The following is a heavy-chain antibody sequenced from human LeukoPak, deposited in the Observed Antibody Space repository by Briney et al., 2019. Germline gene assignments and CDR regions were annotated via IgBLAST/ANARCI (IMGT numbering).Heavy chain of an antibody. J-gene: IGHJ4*02. CDR1: GYTFAGYY. V-gene: IGHV1-2*02. CDR3: EAAAAVNY. CDR2: INPNSGGT. D-gene: IGHD6-13*01. Sequence: ASVKVSCKASGYTFAGYYMHWVRQAPGQGLEWMGWINPNSGGTNYAQKFRGRVTMTRDTSISTAYMELSRLRSDDTAVYYCEAAAAVNYWGQGTLVTVSS.